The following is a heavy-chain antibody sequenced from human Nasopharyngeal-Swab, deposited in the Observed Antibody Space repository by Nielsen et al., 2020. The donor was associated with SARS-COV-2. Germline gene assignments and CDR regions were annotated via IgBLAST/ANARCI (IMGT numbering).Heavy chain of an antibody. CDR2: ISSSSSYI. Sequence: GESLKISCSASGFTFSSYSMNWVRQAPGKGLEWVSSISSSSSYIYYADSVKGRFTISRDNAKNSLYLQMNSLRAEETAVYYCASERSSRLGEGTFDYWGQGTLVTVSS. V-gene: IGHV3-21*01. CDR1: GFTFSSYS. J-gene: IGHJ4*02. D-gene: IGHD3-16*01. CDR3: ASERSSRLGEGTFDY.